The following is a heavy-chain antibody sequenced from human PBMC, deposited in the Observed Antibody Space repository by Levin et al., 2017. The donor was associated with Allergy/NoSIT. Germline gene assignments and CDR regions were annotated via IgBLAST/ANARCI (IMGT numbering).Heavy chain of an antibody. CDR3: ARGGAPGGGAPYDDAFDA. V-gene: IGHV1-46*01. J-gene: IGHJ3*01. Sequence: ASVKVSCTASGYTFTNNHVHWVRQAPGQGLEWMGILNPSSARTRVAQKFQGRVALTSDTSTRTVYLELTSLRFEDTAIYFCARGGAPGGGAPYDDAFDAWAQGTLVTVSS. CDR2: LNPSSART. CDR1: GYTFTNNH. D-gene: IGHD3-3*01.